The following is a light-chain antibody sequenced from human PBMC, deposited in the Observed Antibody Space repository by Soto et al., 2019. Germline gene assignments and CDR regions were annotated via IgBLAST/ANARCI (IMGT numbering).Light chain of an antibody. Sequence: QSALTQPDSVSGSPGQSITISCTGSNNDIGYYNYVSWYQQHPGKAPKLLIHEVTNRPSGVSHRFSGSKSGNTASLTISGLQAEDEADYYCSSYTSTTTHVFGTGTKLTVL. CDR2: EVT. V-gene: IGLV2-14*01. J-gene: IGLJ1*01. CDR3: SSYTSTTTHV. CDR1: NNDIGYYNY.